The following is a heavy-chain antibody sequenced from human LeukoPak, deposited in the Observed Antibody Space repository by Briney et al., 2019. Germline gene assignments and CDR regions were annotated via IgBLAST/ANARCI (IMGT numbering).Heavy chain of an antibody. D-gene: IGHD6-13*01. V-gene: IGHV5-51*01. CDR2: IYPGDSDT. J-gene: IGHJ3*02. Sequence: GEALKISCKGSGYSFTNYWIGWVRQMPGKDLESMGIIYPGDSDTRYSPSFQGQVTISADKSISTAYLQWSSLKASDTAMYYCARRMEQQLAHDDAFDIWGQGTMVTVSS. CDR1: GYSFTNYW. CDR3: ARRMEQQLAHDDAFDI.